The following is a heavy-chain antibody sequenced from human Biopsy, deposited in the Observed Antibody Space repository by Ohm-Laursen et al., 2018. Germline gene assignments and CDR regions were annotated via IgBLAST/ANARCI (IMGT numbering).Heavy chain of an antibody. CDR1: GHTLTGHY. V-gene: IGHV1-2*02. J-gene: IGHJ5*02. D-gene: IGHD3-10*01. CDR3: ARDSGDGSGNYGGCFDP. CDR2: MNPDSGGT. Sequence: AASVKVSCKASGHTLTGHYMHWVRQAPGQGPEWMGWMNPDSGGTKYAKKFQGRVTMTRDTSISTAYMELSSLRSDDTAVYYCARDSGDGSGNYGGCFDPWGQGTLVTVSS.